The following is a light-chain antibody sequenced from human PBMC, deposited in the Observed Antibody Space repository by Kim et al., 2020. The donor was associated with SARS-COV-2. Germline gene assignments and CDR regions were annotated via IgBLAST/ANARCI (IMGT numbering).Light chain of an antibody. CDR1: SNNVGNQG. CDR3: SAWDSSLGAWV. V-gene: IGLV10-54*01. Sequence: LTQPPSVSKGLRQTATLTCTGNSNNVGNQGAAWLQHHQGHPPKLLSYRNNDRPSGISERLSASRSGNTASLTITGLQPEDEADYYCSAWDSSLGAWVFGGGTQLTVL. J-gene: IGLJ3*02. CDR2: RNN.